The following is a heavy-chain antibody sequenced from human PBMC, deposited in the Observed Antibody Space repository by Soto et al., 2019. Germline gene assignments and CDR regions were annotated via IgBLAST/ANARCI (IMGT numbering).Heavy chain of an antibody. D-gene: IGHD5-18*01. CDR2: IDPSDSYT. Sequence: GESLKISCKGSGYSFTSYWISWVRQMPGKGLEWMGRIDPSDSYTNYSPSFQGHVTISADKSISTAYLQWSSLKASDTAMYYCARNQEWIQLWSPKDYWGQGTLVTVSS. CDR1: GYSFTSYW. V-gene: IGHV5-10-1*01. J-gene: IGHJ4*02. CDR3: ARNQEWIQLWSPKDY.